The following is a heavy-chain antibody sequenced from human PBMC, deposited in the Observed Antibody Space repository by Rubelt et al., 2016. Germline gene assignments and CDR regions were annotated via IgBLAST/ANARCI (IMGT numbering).Heavy chain of an antibody. CDR1: GGSFSGYY. CDR3: GRVLVGYSNSHYHYYMDV. V-gene: IGHV4-34*01. Sequence: QVQLQQWGAGLLKPSETLSLTCAVYGGSFSGYYWSWIRQPPGKGLEWLGEINHSGSTNYKPSLMGRVTQSVDQSQTQFSLKLSSVTTADTAVYYCGRVLVGYSNSHYHYYMDVWGKGTTVTVSS. D-gene: IGHD4-11*01. CDR2: INHSGST. J-gene: IGHJ6*03.